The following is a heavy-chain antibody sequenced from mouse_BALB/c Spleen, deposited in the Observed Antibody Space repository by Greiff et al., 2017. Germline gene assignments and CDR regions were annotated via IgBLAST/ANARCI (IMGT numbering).Heavy chain of an antibody. CDR2: INPSSGYT. D-gene: IGHD1-1*01. J-gene: IGHJ3*01. CDR1: GYTFTSYT. Sequence: QVQLQQSAAELARPGASVKMSCKASGYTFTSYTMHWVKQRPGQGLEWIGYINPSSGYTEYNQKFKDKTTLTADKSSSTAYMQLSSLTSEDSAVYYCARDYGSSYLAYWGQGTLVTVSA. CDR3: ARDYGSSYLAY. V-gene: IGHV1-4*02.